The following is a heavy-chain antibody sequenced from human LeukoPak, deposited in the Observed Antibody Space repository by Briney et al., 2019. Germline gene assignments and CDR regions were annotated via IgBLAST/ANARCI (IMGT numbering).Heavy chain of an antibody. CDR3: ARGARRITGTTGGFDY. Sequence: PGGSRRLSCAASGFTFSSYAMHWVRQAPGKGLEWVAVISYDGSNKYYADSVKGRFTISRDNSKNTLYLQMNSLRAEDTAVHYCARGARRITGTTGGFDYWGQGTLVTVSS. CDR1: GFTFSSYA. J-gene: IGHJ4*02. CDR2: ISYDGSNK. V-gene: IGHV3-30-3*01. D-gene: IGHD1-7*01.